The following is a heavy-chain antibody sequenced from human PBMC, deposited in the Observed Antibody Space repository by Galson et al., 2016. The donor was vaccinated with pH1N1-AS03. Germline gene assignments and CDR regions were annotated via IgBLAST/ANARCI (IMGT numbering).Heavy chain of an antibody. CDR1: GFTFSSYV. V-gene: IGHV3-30*04. J-gene: IGHJ4*02. D-gene: IGHD3-22*01. Sequence: SLRLSCAASGFTFSSYVMHWVRQAPGKGLEWVAVIYKDGSLYFSADSVKGRFTISRDNSKNTLYLQMNNLRVEGTAVYYCASDQDYYDSSGYYDSWGQGTLVTVSS. CDR2: IYKDGSLY. CDR3: ASDQDYYDSSGYYDS.